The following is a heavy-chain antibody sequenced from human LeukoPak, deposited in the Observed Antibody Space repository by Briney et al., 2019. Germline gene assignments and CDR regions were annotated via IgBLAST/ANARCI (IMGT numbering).Heavy chain of an antibody. V-gene: IGHV3-11*01. CDR1: GFTFSDYY. CDR2: ISSSGSTI. D-gene: IGHD3-22*01. J-gene: IGHJ3*02. CDR3: AGDGDYYDSANDAFGI. Sequence: GGSLRLSCAASGFTFSDYYMSWIRQAPGKGLEWVSYISSSGSTIYYADSVKGRFTISRDNAKNSLYLQMNSLRAEDTAVYYCAGDGDYYDSANDAFGIWGQGTMVTVSS.